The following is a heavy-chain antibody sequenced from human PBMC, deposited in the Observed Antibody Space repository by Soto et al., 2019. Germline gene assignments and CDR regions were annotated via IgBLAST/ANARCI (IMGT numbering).Heavy chain of an antibody. Sequence: GGSLRLSCAASGFTFSSYDMHWVRQATGKGLEWVSAIGTAGDTYYPGSVKGRFTISRENAKNSLYLQMNSLRAGDTAVYYCARVMGEYYMDVWGKGTTVTVSS. CDR2: IGTAGDT. V-gene: IGHV3-13*01. CDR3: ARVMGEYYMDV. CDR1: GFTFSSYD. J-gene: IGHJ6*03. D-gene: IGHD1-26*01.